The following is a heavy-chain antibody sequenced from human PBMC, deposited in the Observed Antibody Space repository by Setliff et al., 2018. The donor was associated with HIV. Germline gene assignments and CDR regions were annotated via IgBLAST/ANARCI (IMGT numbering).Heavy chain of an antibody. CDR2: MNPNSGNT. CDR1: GYTFTSYG. Sequence: ASVKVSCKASGYTFTSYGINWVRQATGQGLEWMGWMNPNSGNTGYAQKFQGRVTMTRNTSISTAYMELSSLRSDDTAIYYCARGYYNFWSGYYDSRFPNPIDAFDIWGQGTMVTVSS. V-gene: IGHV1-8*02. J-gene: IGHJ3*02. CDR3: ARGYYNFWSGYYDSRFPNPIDAFDI. D-gene: IGHD3-3*01.